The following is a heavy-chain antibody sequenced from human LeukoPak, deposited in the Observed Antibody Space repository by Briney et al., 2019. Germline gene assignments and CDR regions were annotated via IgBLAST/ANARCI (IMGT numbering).Heavy chain of an antibody. Sequence: SETLSLTCTVSGGSISSGSYYWSWIRQPAGKGLEWIGRTYTSGSTNYNPSLKSRVTISVDTSKSQFSLELSSVTAADTAVYYCAREDYYDSSGYYLNWFDPWGQGTLVTVSS. CDR1: GGSISSGSYY. J-gene: IGHJ5*02. D-gene: IGHD3-22*01. CDR3: AREDYYDSSGYYLNWFDP. V-gene: IGHV4-61*02. CDR2: TYTSGST.